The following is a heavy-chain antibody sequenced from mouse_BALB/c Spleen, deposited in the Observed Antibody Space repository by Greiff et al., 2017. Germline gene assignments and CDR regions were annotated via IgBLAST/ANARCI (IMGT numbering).Heavy chain of an antibody. D-gene: IGHD1-1*01. Sequence: QVQLQQSGAELVRPGTSVKISCKASGYTFTNYWLGWVKQRPGHGLEWIGDIYPGGGYTNYNEKFKGKATLTADTSSRTAYMQLSSLTSEDAAVYFGARGLITTVIEDWGQGTSVTVSS. CDR1: GYTFTNYW. CDR3: ARGLITTVIED. V-gene: IGHV1-63*02. J-gene: IGHJ4*01. CDR2: IYPGGGYT.